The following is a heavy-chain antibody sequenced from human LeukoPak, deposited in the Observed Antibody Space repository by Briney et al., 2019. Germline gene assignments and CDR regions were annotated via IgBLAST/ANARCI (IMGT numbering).Heavy chain of an antibody. J-gene: IGHJ4*02. V-gene: IGHV3-7*01. CDR2: IKQDGSEK. Sequence: GGSLRLSCAASGFTFSSYWMTWVRQAPGKGLEWVANIKQDGSEKYHVDSVKGRFTISRDNAKNSLYLQMNSVRAEDTAVYYCARDTGCSGGTCYSFYDYWGQGTLVTVSS. D-gene: IGHD2-15*01. CDR3: ARDTGCSGGTCYSFYDY. CDR1: GFTFSSYW.